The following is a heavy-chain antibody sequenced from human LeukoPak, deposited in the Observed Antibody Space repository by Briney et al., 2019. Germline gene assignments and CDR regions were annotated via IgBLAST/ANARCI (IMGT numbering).Heavy chain of an antibody. CDR1: GGSISSSSYY. CDR3: ARQVSSEMAFGY. Sequence: PSETLSLTCTASGGSISSSSYYWGWIRQPPGKGLEWIGSIYYSGSTYYNPSLKSRVTISVDTSKNQFSLKLSSVTAADTAVYYCARQVSSEMAFGYWGQGTLVTVSS. J-gene: IGHJ4*02. CDR2: IYYSGST. V-gene: IGHV4-39*01. D-gene: IGHD5-24*01.